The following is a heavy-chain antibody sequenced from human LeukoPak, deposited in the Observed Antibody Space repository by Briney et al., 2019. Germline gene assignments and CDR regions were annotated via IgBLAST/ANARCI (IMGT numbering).Heavy chain of an antibody. J-gene: IGHJ4*02. CDR3: ARGYSYLDY. CDR2: IKQDGSEK. V-gene: IGHV3-7*01. D-gene: IGHD5-18*01. Sequence: GGSLRLSCAASGFTLSSYWMSWVRQAPGKGLEWVANIKQDGSEKYYVDSVKGRFTISRDNAKNSLYLQMNSLRAEDTAVYYCARGYSYLDYWGQGTLVTVSS. CDR1: GFTLSSYW.